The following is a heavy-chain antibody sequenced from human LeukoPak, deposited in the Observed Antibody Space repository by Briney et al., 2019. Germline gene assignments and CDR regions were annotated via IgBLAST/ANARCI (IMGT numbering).Heavy chain of an antibody. Sequence: PSETLSLTCTVSGVSIRGYYWSWIRQPAGKGLEWIGRISTRGTTNINPSLKSRVTMSVDTSKSQFSLKLTSVTAADTAVYYCGLSEVGPTEQRGNWGQGTLVTVSS. D-gene: IGHD1-26*01. CDR2: ISTRGTT. J-gene: IGHJ4*02. V-gene: IGHV4-4*07. CDR1: GVSIRGYY. CDR3: GLSEVGPTEQRGN.